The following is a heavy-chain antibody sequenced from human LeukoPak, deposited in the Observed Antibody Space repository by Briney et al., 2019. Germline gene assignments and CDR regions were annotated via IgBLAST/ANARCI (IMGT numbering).Heavy chain of an antibody. V-gene: IGHV4-59*01. CDR1: GGSISSDY. CDR2: IYYSGST. CDR3: ARDQKERAVDNYYMDV. J-gene: IGHJ6*03. Sequence: PSETLSLTCTVSGGSISSDYWSWIRHPPAKGLERIGYIYYSGSTNYNPSPKSRVTISVDTSKNQFSLKLSSVTAADTAVYYCARDQKERAVDNYYMDVWGKGTTVTVSS. D-gene: IGHD6-19*01.